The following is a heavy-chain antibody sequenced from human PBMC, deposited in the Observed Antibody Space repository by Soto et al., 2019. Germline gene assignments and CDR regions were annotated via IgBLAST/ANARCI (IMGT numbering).Heavy chain of an antibody. V-gene: IGHV4-61*01. CDR2: IHHSGSA. CDR3: ARGGGYCSSSSCYTYLFDY. D-gene: IGHD2-2*01. CDR1: GDSVSGNYY. J-gene: IGHJ4*02. Sequence: SETLSLTCTVSGDSVSGNYYWSWIRQPPGKGLEWIAYIHHSGSANYSPSLKSRVSISVDPSKNQFSLKLTSVTAADTAIFYCARGGGYCSSSSCYTYLFDYWGQGALVTVSS.